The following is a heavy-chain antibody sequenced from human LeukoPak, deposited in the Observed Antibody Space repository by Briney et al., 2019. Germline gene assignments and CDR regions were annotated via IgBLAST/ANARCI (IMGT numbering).Heavy chain of an antibody. CDR1: GFTFSSYW. V-gene: IGHV3-7*01. CDR2: IKQDGSEK. Sequence: PGGSLRLSCAASGFTFSSYWMNWVRQAPGKGLEWVANIKQDGSEKYYVDSVKGRFTISTDNAKNSLYLQMNSLRAEDTAVYYCARDLDVVVPAAPPPSLFDYWGQGTLVTVSS. J-gene: IGHJ4*02. D-gene: IGHD2-2*01. CDR3: ARDLDVVVPAAPPPSLFDY.